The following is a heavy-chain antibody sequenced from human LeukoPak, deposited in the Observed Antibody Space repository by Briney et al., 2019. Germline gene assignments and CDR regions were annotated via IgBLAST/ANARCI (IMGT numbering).Heavy chain of an antibody. CDR1: GFTFTSYS. Sequence: GGSLRLSCAASGFTFTSYSMNWVRQAPGKGLEWVSTISGGGGSTYYADTVKGQFTISRDNSKNTLYLQVNSLRAEDTAVYYCAKGGKWDVTPFDYWGQGTLVTVSS. CDR2: ISGGGGST. V-gene: IGHV3-23*01. CDR3: AKGGKWDVTPFDY. D-gene: IGHD1-26*01. J-gene: IGHJ4*02.